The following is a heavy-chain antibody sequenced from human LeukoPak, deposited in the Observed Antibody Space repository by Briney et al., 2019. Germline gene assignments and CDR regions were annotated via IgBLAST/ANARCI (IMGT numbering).Heavy chain of an antibody. CDR2: IYYSGST. D-gene: IGHD5-24*01. CDR1: GGSISSSNYY. J-gene: IGHJ5*02. CDR3: ARIIEMAIIFAPFDP. V-gene: IGHV4-39*01. Sequence: SETLSLTCTVSGGSISSSNYYWGWIRQPPGKGLEWIGSIYYSGSTYYSPSLKSRVTISVDTSKNQFSLKLSSVTAADTAVYYCARIIEMAIIFAPFDPWGQGTLVTVSS.